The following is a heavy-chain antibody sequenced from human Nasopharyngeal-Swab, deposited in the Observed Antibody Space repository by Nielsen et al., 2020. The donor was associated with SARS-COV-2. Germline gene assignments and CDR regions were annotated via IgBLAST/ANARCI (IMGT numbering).Heavy chain of an antibody. CDR3: ARRAWGADAFDI. V-gene: IGHV4-39*07. CDR1: GGSISSSSYY. J-gene: IGHJ3*02. Sequence: GSLRLSCTVSGGSISSSSYYWGWIRQPPGKGLEWIGSIYYSGSTYYNPSLKSRVTISVDTSKNQFSLKLSSVTAADTAVYYCARRAWGADAFDIWGQGTMVTVSS. D-gene: IGHD3-16*01. CDR2: IYYSGST.